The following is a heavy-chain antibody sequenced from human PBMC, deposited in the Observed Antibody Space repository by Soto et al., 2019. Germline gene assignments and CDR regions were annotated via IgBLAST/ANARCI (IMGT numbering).Heavy chain of an antibody. V-gene: IGHV5-10-1*01. D-gene: IGHD3-22*01. Sequence: GESLKISCKGSGYSFTSYWISWVRQMPGKGLEWMGRIDPSDSYTNYSPSFQGHVTISADKSISTAYLQWSSLKASDTAMYYCARHYYYDSSGPPLYYFDYWGQGTLVTV. CDR1: GYSFTSYW. J-gene: IGHJ4*02. CDR2: IDPSDSYT. CDR3: ARHYYYDSSGPPLYYFDY.